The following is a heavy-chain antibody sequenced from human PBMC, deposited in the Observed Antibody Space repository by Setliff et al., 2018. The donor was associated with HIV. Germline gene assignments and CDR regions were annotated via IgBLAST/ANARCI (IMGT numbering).Heavy chain of an antibody. Sequence: GGSLRLSCAATGFNFNNYAMVWVRQSPRKGLEWVSVISASGRTRYYAGSLEGRFSVSRDNSKNTLYLQMNGVRYDDTAIYYCAKTMWDYRDWHPEDFYFYYFGLDFWGQGTTVTVSS. D-gene: IGHD2-21*02. CDR3: AKTMWDYRDWHPEDFYFYYFGLDF. V-gene: IGHV3-23*01. CDR1: GFNFNNYA. CDR2: ISASGRTR. J-gene: IGHJ6*02.